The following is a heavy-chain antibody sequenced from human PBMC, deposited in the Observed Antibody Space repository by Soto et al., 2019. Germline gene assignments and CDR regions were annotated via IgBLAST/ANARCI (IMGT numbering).Heavy chain of an antibody. Sequence: GGSLRLSCVGSGFTFNNYGIHWVRQAPGKGLEWLAVVTYDGTKTMYTDSVKGRISISRDNARNTLFLQMDSLTAEDTALYYCSRELRSYSGAYSDHWGQGTPVTVSS. CDR2: VTYDGTKT. V-gene: IGHV3-33*05. J-gene: IGHJ4*02. CDR1: GFTFNNYG. D-gene: IGHD1-26*01. CDR3: SRELRSYSGAYSDH.